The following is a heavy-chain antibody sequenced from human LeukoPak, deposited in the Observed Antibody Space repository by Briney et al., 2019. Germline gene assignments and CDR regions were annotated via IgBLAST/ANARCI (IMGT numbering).Heavy chain of an antibody. V-gene: IGHV4-59*01. Sequence: SETLSLTCTVSGGSISSYYWSWIRQPPGKGLGWIGYIYYSGSTNYNPSLKSRVTISVDTSKNQFSLKLSSVTAADTAVYYCARDIYYGMDVWGQGTTVTVSS. CDR2: IYYSGST. J-gene: IGHJ6*02. CDR3: ARDIYYGMDV. CDR1: GGSISSYY.